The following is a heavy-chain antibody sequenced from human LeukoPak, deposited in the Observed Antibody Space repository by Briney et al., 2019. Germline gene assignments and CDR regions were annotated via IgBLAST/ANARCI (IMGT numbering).Heavy chain of an antibody. J-gene: IGHJ4*02. CDR2: ISGSGGST. Sequence: GGSLRLSCAASGFTFSSYAMSWVRQAPGKGLEWVSAISGSGGSTYCADSAKGRLTISRDNSKNTLYLQMNSLRAEDTAVYHCANGWSPDYWGRGTLVTVSS. V-gene: IGHV3-23*01. CDR3: ANGWSPDY. D-gene: IGHD2-15*01. CDR1: GFTFSSYA.